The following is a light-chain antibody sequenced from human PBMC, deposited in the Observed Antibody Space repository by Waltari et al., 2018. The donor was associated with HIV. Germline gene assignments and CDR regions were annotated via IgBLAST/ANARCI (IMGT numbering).Light chain of an antibody. CDR1: QSVSSSY. J-gene: IGKJ2*01. CDR3: QQYGSSYT. Sequence: EIELTQSPGTLSLSTGERATLSCRASQSVSSSYLAWYQQKPGQAPRLLIYGASSRATGIPDRFSGSGSGTDFTLTISRLEPEDFAVYYCQQYGSSYTFGQGTKLEIK. CDR2: GAS. V-gene: IGKV3-20*01.